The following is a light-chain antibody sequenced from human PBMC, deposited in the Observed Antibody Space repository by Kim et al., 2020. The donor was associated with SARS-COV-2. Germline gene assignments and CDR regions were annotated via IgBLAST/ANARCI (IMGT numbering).Light chain of an antibody. CDR1: SSDVGGYDY. Sequence: QSVPTQPRSVSGSPGQSVTISCTGTSSDVGGYDYVSWYQQHPGKAPKLMIYDVTERPSGVPDRFSASKSGNTASLTISGLQAEDEADYYCCSYAGRPPYVFGTGTKVTVL. CDR3: CSYAGRPPYV. J-gene: IGLJ1*01. CDR2: DVT. V-gene: IGLV2-11*01.